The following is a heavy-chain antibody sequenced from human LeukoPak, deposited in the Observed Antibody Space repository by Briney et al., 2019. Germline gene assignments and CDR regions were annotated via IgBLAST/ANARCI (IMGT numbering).Heavy chain of an antibody. J-gene: IGHJ3*02. D-gene: IGHD3-22*01. Sequence: SETLSLTCTVSGGSISSYYWSWIRQPPGKGLEWIGYIYNSGTTNYNPSLKSRVTISVDTSKNQFSLKLSSVTAADTAVYYCARRATSGFDAFDIWGQGTMVTVSS. V-gene: IGHV4-59*01. CDR3: ARRATSGFDAFDI. CDR1: GGSISSYY. CDR2: IYNSGTT.